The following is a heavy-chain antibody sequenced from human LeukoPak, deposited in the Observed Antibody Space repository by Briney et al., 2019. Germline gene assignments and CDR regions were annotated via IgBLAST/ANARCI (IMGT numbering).Heavy chain of an antibody. V-gene: IGHV4-4*02. CDR1: GGSISSSNW. CDR3: ARGVRAVVKNWYFDL. Sequence: SGTLSLTCAVSGGSISSSNWWSWVRQSPGKGLEWIGEINHSGSTNYNPSLKSRVTISVDTSKNQFSLKLSSVTAADTAVYYCARGVRAVVKNWYFDLWGRGTLVTVSS. CDR2: INHSGST. D-gene: IGHD4-23*01. J-gene: IGHJ2*01.